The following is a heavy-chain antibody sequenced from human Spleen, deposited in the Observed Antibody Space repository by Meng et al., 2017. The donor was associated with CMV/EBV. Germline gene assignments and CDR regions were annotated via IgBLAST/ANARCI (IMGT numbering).Heavy chain of an antibody. Sequence: SETLSLTCTVSGGSISSYYWSWIRQPPGKGLEWIGYIYYSGSTNYNPSLKSRVTISVDTSKNQFSLKLSSVTAADTAVYYCARGTSYSGSYYLYYYGMDVWGQGTTVTVS. CDR2: IYYSGST. V-gene: IGHV4-59*12. CDR3: ARGTSYSGSYYLYYYGMDV. J-gene: IGHJ6*02. D-gene: IGHD1-26*01. CDR1: GGSISSYY.